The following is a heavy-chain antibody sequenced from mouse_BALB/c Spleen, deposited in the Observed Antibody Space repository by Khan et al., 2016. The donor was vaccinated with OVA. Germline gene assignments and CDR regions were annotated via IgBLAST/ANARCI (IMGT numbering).Heavy chain of an antibody. V-gene: IGHV1-7*01. CDR3: ARRGLYGIFVY. Sequence: QVQLKESGTELAKPGASVKMSCKASGYTFISYWMHWVKQRPGQGLEWIGYINPSTDYTEYTQKFKDKATLTTDKSSNTSYMQLSSLTSEDSAVYDSARRGLYGIFVYWGQGTRLTVSA. CDR2: INPSTDYT. CDR1: GYTFISYW. J-gene: IGHJ3*01. D-gene: IGHD2-1*01.